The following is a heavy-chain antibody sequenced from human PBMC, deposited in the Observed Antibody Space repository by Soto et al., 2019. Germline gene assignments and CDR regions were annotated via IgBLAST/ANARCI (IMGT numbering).Heavy chain of an antibody. CDR2: ISYDGSDK. Sequence: QVQLVESGGGVVQPGRSLRLSCAASGFTLSSYAMHWVRQAPGKGLEWVALISYDGSDKDYADSVKGRFTISRDNSRNXLXPQMNSLRAEDTAVYYCARDYYKYYDSSGYYRSPAYWGQGTLVTVSS. CDR3: ARDYYKYYDSSGYYRSPAY. D-gene: IGHD3-22*01. V-gene: IGHV3-30-3*01. J-gene: IGHJ4*02. CDR1: GFTLSSYA.